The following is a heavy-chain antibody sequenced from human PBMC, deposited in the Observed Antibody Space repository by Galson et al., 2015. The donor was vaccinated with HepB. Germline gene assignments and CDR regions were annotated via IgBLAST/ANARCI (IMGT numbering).Heavy chain of an antibody. D-gene: IGHD3-10*01. CDR1: GFTFGDYA. J-gene: IGHJ4*02. CDR2: IRSKAYGGTT. Sequence: SLRLSCAASGFTFGDYAMSWFRQAPGKGLEWVGFIRSKAYGGTTEYAASVKGRFTISRDDSKSIAYLQMNSLKTEDTAVYYCTREVLLWFGERGYFDYWGQGTLVTVSS. V-gene: IGHV3-49*03. CDR3: TREVLLWFGERGYFDY.